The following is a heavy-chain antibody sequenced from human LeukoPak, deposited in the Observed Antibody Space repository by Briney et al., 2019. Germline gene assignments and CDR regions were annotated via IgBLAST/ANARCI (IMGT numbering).Heavy chain of an antibody. Sequence: GGSLRLSCAASGFSLSSHWMTWVRQVPGRGPEWVANVNRDGSETYYLDSVKGRFTISKDNAKNSLYLQMNNLRAEDTALYHCARNNGMDVWGQGTTVIVSS. J-gene: IGHJ6*02. CDR1: GFSLSSHW. CDR2: VNRDGSET. V-gene: IGHV3-7*03. CDR3: ARNNGMDV.